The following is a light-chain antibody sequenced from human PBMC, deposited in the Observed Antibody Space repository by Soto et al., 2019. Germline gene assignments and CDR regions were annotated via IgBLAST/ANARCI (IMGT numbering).Light chain of an antibody. Sequence: EIVLTHSPATLSVSPGERVTLSCRASQNLHSFLNWYQQRPGQAPRPLIYDGSKRAAGVPDRISGDGSGTEYTLTISSLEPEDFEVYYCQQHTRWPMTFGQGTRLEIK. CDR2: DGS. CDR1: QNLHSF. J-gene: IGKJ5*01. CDR3: QQHTRWPMT. V-gene: IGKV3-11*01.